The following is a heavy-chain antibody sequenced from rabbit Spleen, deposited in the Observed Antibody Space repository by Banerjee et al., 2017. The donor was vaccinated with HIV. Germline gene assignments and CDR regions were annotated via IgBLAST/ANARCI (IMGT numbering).Heavy chain of an antibody. V-gene: IGHV1S45*01. CDR1: GFSFSNKAV. Sequence: QEQVLESGGGLVQPGGSLKLSCTASGFSFSNKAVMCWVRQAPGKGLEWIACINAITGKAVYASWAKGRFTFSKTSSTTVTLQMTSLTAADTATYFCARDAAGREDFNLWGPGTLVT. D-gene: IGHD4-2*01. J-gene: IGHJ4*01. CDR2: INAITGKA. CDR3: ARDAAGREDFNL.